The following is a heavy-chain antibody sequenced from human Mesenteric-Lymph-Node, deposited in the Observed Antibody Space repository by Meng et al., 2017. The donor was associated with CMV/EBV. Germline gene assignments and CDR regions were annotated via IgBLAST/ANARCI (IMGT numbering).Heavy chain of an antibody. V-gene: IGHV3-7*01. CDR1: GFTFSDYE. D-gene: IGHD3-3*01. Sequence: GESLKISCEASGFTFSDYEMSWVRQAPGKGLEWVANIKQDGSEKYYVDYVKGRFTISRDNAKNSLYLQMNSLRAEDTAVYYCARDEYYDFWSGYYFDYWGQGTLVTVSS. J-gene: IGHJ4*02. CDR3: ARDEYYDFWSGYYFDY. CDR2: IKQDGSEK.